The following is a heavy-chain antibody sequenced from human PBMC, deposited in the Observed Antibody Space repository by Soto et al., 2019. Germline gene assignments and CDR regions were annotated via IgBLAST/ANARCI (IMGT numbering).Heavy chain of an antibody. Sequence: ASVKVSCRASGYTFVNYDINWVRQATGQGLEWMGWMNPNSGNTGCAQKFQGSVTMTRNTSISIAYMELNNLRADDTAVYYCARGVRSSSYWHFDLWGRGTLVTVSS. CDR2: MNPNSGNT. V-gene: IGHV1-8*01. CDR3: ARGVRSSSYWHFDL. D-gene: IGHD6-6*01. J-gene: IGHJ2*01. CDR1: GYTFVNYD.